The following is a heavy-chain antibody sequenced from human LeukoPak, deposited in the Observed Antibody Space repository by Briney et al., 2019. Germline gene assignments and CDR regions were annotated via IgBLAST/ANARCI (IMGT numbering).Heavy chain of an antibody. J-gene: IGHJ4*02. CDR1: GYTFTGYY. CDR3: ARVRLWFGELLYQDY. CDR2: INPNSGGT. Sequence: ASVKVSCKASGYTFTGYYMHWVRQAPGQGLEWMGWINPNSGGTNYAQKFQGRVTMTRDTSISTAYMELSRLRSDDTAVYYCARVRLWFGELLYQDYWGQGTLVTVSS. D-gene: IGHD3-10*01. V-gene: IGHV1-2*02.